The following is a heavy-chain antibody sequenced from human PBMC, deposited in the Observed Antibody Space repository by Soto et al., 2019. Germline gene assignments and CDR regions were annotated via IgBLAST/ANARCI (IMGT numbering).Heavy chain of an antibody. D-gene: IGHD3-9*01. V-gene: IGHV3-66*01. CDR3: ARDLSPYYDILTGTTSSGYFDY. CDR2: IYSGGST. J-gene: IGHJ4*02. CDR1: GFTVSSNY. Sequence: GGSLRLSCAASGFTVSSNYMSWVRQAPGKGLEWVSVIYSGGSTYYADSVKGRFTISRDNSKNTLYLQMNSLRAEDTAVYYCARDLSPYYDILTGTTSSGYFDYWGQGTLVTSPQ.